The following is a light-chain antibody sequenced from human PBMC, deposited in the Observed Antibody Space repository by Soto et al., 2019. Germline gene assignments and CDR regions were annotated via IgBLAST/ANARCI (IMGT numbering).Light chain of an antibody. V-gene: IGKV4-1*01. CDR1: QSVLYSSNNKNY. J-gene: IGKJ4*02. CDR2: WAS. CDR3: QQYYNTPLT. Sequence: DIVMTQSPDSLAVSLGERVTINFKSSQSVLYSSNNKNYLAWYQQKPGQPPKLLIYWASTRESGVPDRFSGSGSGIDFTLTISSLQAEDVAVYYCQQYYNTPLTFGGGTKV.